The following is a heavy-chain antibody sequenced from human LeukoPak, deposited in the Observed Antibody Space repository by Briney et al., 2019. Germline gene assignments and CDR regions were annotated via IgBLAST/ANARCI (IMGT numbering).Heavy chain of an antibody. CDR3: ARGVLGYSYGFDY. CDR1: GFTVSSNY. CDR2: IFSGRTT. D-gene: IGHD5-18*01. J-gene: IGHJ4*02. Sequence: GGSLRLSCAASGFTVSSNYMSWVRQAPGKGPEWVSVIFSGRTTYYADSVKGRFTISRHNSENTLYLQMNSLRGEDTAVYYCARGVLGYSYGFDYWGQGTLVTVSS. V-gene: IGHV3-53*04.